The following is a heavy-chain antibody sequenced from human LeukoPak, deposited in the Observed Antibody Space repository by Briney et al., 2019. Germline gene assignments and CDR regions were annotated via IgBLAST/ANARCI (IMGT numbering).Heavy chain of an antibody. V-gene: IGHV4-4*07. CDR2: IYTSGST. D-gene: IGHD6-6*01. J-gene: IGHJ4*02. CDR3: ARDTARAAYSSSYYFDY. Sequence: SETLSLTCTVSGGSISSYYWSWIRQPAGKGLEWIGRIYTSGSTNYNPSLKSRVTMSVDTSKSQFSLKLSSVTAADTAVYYCARDTARAAYSSSYYFDYWGQGTLVTVSS. CDR1: GGSISSYY.